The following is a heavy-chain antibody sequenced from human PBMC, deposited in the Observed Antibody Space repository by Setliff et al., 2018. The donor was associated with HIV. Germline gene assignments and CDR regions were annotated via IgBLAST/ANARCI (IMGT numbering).Heavy chain of an antibody. D-gene: IGHD2-15*01. Sequence: SETLSLTCAVSGFSISRSYYWAWIRQPPGKGLEWIASVYHSGSTYYNPSLKSRVAISVDTSKNQFSLRVSSVTATDTAVYFCARGGGVAVTTTGGTASFDYWGQGTLVTDSS. J-gene: IGHJ4*02. CDR2: VYHSGST. CDR1: GFSISRSYY. CDR3: ARGGGVAVTTTGGTASFDY. V-gene: IGHV4-38-2*01.